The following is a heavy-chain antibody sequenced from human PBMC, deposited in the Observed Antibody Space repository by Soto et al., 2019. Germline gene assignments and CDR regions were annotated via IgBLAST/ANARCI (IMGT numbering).Heavy chain of an antibody. CDR1: GFTFSSYA. J-gene: IGHJ4*02. CDR3: ARGEKLLWSG. CDR2: IRGSGDST. V-gene: IGHV3-23*01. D-gene: IGHD3-10*01. Sequence: EVQLLESGGGLVQPGGSLRLSCAASGFTFSSYAMSWVRQAPGKGLEWVSGIRGSGDSTYNIESVKGRFTVSRDNSKNTLNLQITSLGAEDTAEYYFARGEKLLWSGGGQGTLVTVSS.